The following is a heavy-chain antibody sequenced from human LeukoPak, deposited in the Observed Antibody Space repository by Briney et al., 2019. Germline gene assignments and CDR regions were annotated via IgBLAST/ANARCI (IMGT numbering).Heavy chain of an antibody. CDR2: IDPTSTSI. J-gene: IGHJ4*02. Sequence: GGSLRLSCAASGFNFSDYSINWVRQAPGKGLEWVSSIDPTSTSIYYADAVKGRFTISRDNAKSSLYLQMNSRRAHVPSRPYCVRLRRNSDRSGYYYFYNYWGQGIQVTVSS. CDR3: VRLRRNSDRSGYYYFYNY. CDR1: GFNFSDYS. V-gene: IGHV3-21*01. D-gene: IGHD3-22*01.